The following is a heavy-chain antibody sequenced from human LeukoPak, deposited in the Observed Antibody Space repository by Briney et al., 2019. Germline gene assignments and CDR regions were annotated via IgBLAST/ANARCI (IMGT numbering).Heavy chain of an antibody. CDR3: ANGYSSSSWSYYFDY. J-gene: IGHJ4*02. V-gene: IGHV3-23*01. D-gene: IGHD6-6*01. CDR2: ISSSGGST. Sequence: GGSLRLSCAASGFTFSSYAMSWVRQAPGKGLEWVSAISSSGGSTYYADSVKGRFTISRDNSKNTLYLQMNSLRAEDTAVYYCANGYSSSSWSYYFDYWGQGTLVTVSS. CDR1: GFTFSSYA.